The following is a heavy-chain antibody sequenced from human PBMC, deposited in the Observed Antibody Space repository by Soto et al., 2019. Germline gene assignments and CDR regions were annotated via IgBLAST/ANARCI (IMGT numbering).Heavy chain of an antibody. D-gene: IGHD2-2*02. Sequence: ASVKVSCKASGYTFTSYYMHWVRQAPGQGLEWMGIINPSGGSTSYAQKFQGRATMTRDTSTSTVYMELSSLRSEDTAVYYCARVRVPAALLYYYGMDVWGQGTTVTVSS. V-gene: IGHV1-46*01. J-gene: IGHJ6*02. CDR3: ARVRVPAALLYYYGMDV. CDR2: INPSGGST. CDR1: GYTFTSYY.